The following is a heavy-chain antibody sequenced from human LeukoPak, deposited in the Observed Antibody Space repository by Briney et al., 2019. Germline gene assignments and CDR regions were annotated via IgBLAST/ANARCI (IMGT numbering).Heavy chain of an antibody. Sequence: GGSLTLSCAASGFTFSSNAMHWVRQAPGKGLEWVAEISYDGGNTYYADSVKGRFTISRDNSKNTLYLQMNSLRAEDTAVYYCAKEGTGIHFDYWGQGTLVTVSS. CDR1: GFTFSSNA. J-gene: IGHJ4*02. V-gene: IGHV3-30-3*01. CDR2: ISYDGGNT. D-gene: IGHD1-1*01. CDR3: AKEGTGIHFDY.